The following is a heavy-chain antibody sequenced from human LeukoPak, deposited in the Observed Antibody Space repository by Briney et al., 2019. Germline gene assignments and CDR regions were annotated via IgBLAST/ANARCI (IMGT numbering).Heavy chain of an antibody. CDR1: GGTFSSYA. D-gene: IGHD5-18*01. CDR2: IIPIFGTA. CDR3: ASGDSGYSYGYSYYYYGMDV. Sequence: SVKVSCKASGGTFSSYAISWVRQAPGQGLEWMGGIIPIFGTANYAQKFQGRVTITADKSTSTAYMELSSLRSEDTAVYYCASGDSGYSYGYSYYYYGMDVWGQGTTVTVSS. V-gene: IGHV1-69*06. J-gene: IGHJ6*02.